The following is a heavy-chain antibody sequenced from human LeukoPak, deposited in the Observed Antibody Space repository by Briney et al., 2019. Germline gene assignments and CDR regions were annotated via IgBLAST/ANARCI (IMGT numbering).Heavy chain of an antibody. V-gene: IGHV1-69*01. CDR1: GGTFSSYA. Sequence: SVKVSCKASGGTFSSYAISWVRQAPRQGLEWMGGIIPIFGTANYAQKFQGRVTITADESTSTAYMELSSLRSEDTAVYYCARGLAARRLYYYYMDVWGKGTTVTVSS. D-gene: IGHD6-6*01. CDR3: ARGLAARRLYYYYMDV. J-gene: IGHJ6*03. CDR2: IIPIFGTA.